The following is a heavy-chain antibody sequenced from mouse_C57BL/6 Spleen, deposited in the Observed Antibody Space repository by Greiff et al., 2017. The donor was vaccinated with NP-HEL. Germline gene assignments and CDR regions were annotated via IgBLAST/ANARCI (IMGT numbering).Heavy chain of an antibody. J-gene: IGHJ4*01. D-gene: IGHD1-1*01. CDR3: AGTTTVVDYYAMDY. Sequence: EVQLQESVAELVRPGASVKLSCTASGFNIKNTYMHWVKQRPEQGLDWIGRIDPANGNTKYAPKFQGKATITADTSSNTAYLQLSSLTSEDTAIYYCAGTTTVVDYYAMDYWGQGTSVTVSS. CDR1: GFNIKNTY. V-gene: IGHV14-3*01. CDR2: IDPANGNT.